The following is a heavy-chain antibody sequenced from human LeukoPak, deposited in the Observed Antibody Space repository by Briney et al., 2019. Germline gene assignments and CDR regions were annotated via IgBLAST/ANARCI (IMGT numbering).Heavy chain of an antibody. Sequence: GRSLRLSCAASGFTFSRYGMHWVRQAPGKGLEWVAVISSDGRDKYHADSVKGRLTISRDNSKNTLYLQMNTLRAEDTAVYHCAKDLAIGAAGYYFDDWGQGTLVTVSS. CDR1: GFTFSRYG. CDR3: AKDLAIGAAGYYFDD. J-gene: IGHJ4*02. D-gene: IGHD6-13*01. V-gene: IGHV3-30*18. CDR2: ISSDGRDK.